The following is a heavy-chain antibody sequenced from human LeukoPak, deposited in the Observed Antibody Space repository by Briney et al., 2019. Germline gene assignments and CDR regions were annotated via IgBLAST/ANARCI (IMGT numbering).Heavy chain of an antibody. CDR3: ARAVPDYYMDV. J-gene: IGHJ6*03. Sequence: GGSLRLSCAASGFTFSSYSMNWVRQAPGKGLEWVSYISSSGSTIYYADSVKGRFTISRDNAKNSLYLQMNSLRAEDTAVYYCARAVPDYYMDVWGKGTTVTVSS. V-gene: IGHV3-48*04. CDR1: GFTFSSYS. CDR2: ISSSGSTI.